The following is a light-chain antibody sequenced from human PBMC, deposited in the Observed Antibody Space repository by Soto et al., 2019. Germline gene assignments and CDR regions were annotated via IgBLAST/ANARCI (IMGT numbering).Light chain of an antibody. CDR1: TSDIGAYNY. CDR3: SSYAGTNNFGV. Sequence: QSALSQPPSASGSPGQSVTISCTGTTSDIGAYNYVSWYQQHPDKAPKLIIYEVTKRPSGVPDRFSGSKSGNTASLTVSGLQAEDEADYYCSSYAGTNNFGVFGTGTKVTVL. V-gene: IGLV2-8*01. CDR2: EVT. J-gene: IGLJ1*01.